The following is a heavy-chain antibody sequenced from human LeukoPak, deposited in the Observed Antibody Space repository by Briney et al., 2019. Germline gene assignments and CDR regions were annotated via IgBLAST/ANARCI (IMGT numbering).Heavy chain of an antibody. V-gene: IGHV1-3*01. CDR3: ARARNVDIVATHFDY. Sequence: KFQGRVTITRDTSASTAYMELSSLRSEDTAVYYCARARNVDIVATHFDYWGQGTLVTVSS. D-gene: IGHD5-12*01. J-gene: IGHJ4*02.